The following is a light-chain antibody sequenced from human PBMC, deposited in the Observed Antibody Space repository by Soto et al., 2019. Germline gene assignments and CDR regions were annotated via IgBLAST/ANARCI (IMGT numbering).Light chain of an antibody. CDR1: SSDVGGYNN. CDR3: SSFRSLSNTTFTVL. CDR2: DVT. V-gene: IGLV2-14*01. Sequence: QAVVTQPASVSESPGQSITISCTGTSSDVGGYNNVSSFQQHPGKAPKLLIYDVTNRPSGVSNRFSGSKSCNTASLTISGLQAEDEANYYCSSFRSLSNTTFTVLFGGGTKVTVL. J-gene: IGLJ2*01.